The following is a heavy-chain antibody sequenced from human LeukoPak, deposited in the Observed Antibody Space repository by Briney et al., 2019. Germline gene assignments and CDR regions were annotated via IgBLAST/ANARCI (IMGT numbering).Heavy chain of an antibody. CDR2: IYHSGST. D-gene: IGHD2-2*03. V-gene: IGHV4-38-2*01. J-gene: IGHJ3*02. CDR1: GYSISSGYY. CDR3: ARPGYCSSTSCPKSDAFDI. Sequence: PSETLSLTCAVSGYSISSGYYWGWIRQPPGKGLEWIGSIYHSGSTYYNPSLKSRVTISVDTSKNQFSLKLSSVTAADPAVYYCARPGYCSSTSCPKSDAFDIWGQGTMVTVSS.